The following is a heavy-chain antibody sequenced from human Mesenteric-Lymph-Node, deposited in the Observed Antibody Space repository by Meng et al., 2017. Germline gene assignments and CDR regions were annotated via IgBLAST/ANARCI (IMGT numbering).Heavy chain of an antibody. J-gene: IGHJ5*02. V-gene: IGHV3-11*04. Sequence: SCAATGFTLSDYYMTWIRQPPGQGLEWVVSISPTGGSLYYADSVKGRFSISRDNAKSSLFRQMISLGLEDTAVYYCARDHDFLSWFDPWGQGTLVTVSS. CDR1: GFTLSDYY. CDR2: ISPTGGSL. D-gene: IGHD2/OR15-2a*01. CDR3: ARDHDFLSWFDP.